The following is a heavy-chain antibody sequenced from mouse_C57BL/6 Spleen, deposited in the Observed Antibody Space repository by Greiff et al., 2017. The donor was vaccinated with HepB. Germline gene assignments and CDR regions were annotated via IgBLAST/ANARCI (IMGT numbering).Heavy chain of an antibody. V-gene: IGHV3-6*01. Sequence: EVQLVESGPGLVKPSQSLSLTCSVTGYSITSGYYWNWIRQFPGNKLEWMGYISYDGSNNYNPSLKNRISITRDTSKNQFFLKLNSVTTEDTATYYCARDEDSSGCDYWGQGTTLTVSS. D-gene: IGHD3-2*02. CDR3: ARDEDSSGCDY. CDR2: ISYDGSN. CDR1: GYSITSGYY. J-gene: IGHJ2*01.